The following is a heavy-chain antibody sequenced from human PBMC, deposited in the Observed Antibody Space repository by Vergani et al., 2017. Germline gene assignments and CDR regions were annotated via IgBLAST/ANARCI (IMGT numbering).Heavy chain of an antibody. CDR2: IYSGGST. Sequence: EVQLVESGGGLVQPGGSLRLSCAASGFTVSSNYMSWVRQAPGKGLEWVSVIYSGGSTYYADSVKGRITISINNSKNTLYLQMNSLRAEDTAVYYCATRRDGFQTCDYWGQGTLVTVSS. CDR1: GFTVSSNY. CDR3: ATRRDGFQTCDY. V-gene: IGHV3-53*04. D-gene: IGHD5-24*01. J-gene: IGHJ4*02.